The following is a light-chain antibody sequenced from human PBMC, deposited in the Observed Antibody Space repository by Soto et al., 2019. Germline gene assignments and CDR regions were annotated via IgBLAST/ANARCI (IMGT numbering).Light chain of an antibody. Sequence: QSVLTQPPSGSGAPGQRVTISCTGSSSNIGAGYDVHWYQQLPGTAPKLLIYGNSNRPSGVPDRFSGSKSGTSASLAITGLQPEDEADYYCQSYDSSLSGVVFGGGTKLTVL. CDR2: GNS. CDR3: QSYDSSLSGVV. CDR1: SSNIGAGYD. J-gene: IGLJ2*01. V-gene: IGLV1-40*01.